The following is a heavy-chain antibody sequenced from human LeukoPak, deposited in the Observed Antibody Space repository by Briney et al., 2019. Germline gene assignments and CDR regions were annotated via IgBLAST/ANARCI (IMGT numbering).Heavy chain of an antibody. V-gene: IGHV4-30-2*01. CDR3: ARGYDSSGYNWFDP. D-gene: IGHD3-22*01. CDR1: GDSISSGGYS. CDR2: LSNSGST. J-gene: IGHJ5*02. Sequence: TLSLACAVSGDSISSGGYSWGWIRQPPGKGLEWIGYLSNSGSTYYNPSFKSRVTISVDRSNNHFSLKLSSVNAAGTDVYYCARGYDSSGYNWFDPWGQGTLVTVSS.